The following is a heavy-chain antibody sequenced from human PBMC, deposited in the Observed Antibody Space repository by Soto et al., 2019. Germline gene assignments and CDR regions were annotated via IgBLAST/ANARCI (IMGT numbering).Heavy chain of an antibody. J-gene: IGHJ4*02. CDR2: ISYDGSKK. CDR1: GFTFSTYG. D-gene: IGHD7-27*01. V-gene: IGHV3-30*18. Sequence: GASVKVSCAASGFTFSTYGMHWIRQAPGKGLEWVGAISYDGSKKWYGDSVSGRLTISRDNSKNTLYLQMNSLRAEDTAVYYCAKDRIYTGTSSPLDYWGQGTLVTVSS. CDR3: AKDRIYTGTSSPLDY.